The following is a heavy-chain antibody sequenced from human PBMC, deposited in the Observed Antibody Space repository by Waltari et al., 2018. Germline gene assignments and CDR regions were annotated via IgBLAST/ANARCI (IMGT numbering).Heavy chain of an antibody. D-gene: IGHD4-17*01. J-gene: IGHJ3*02. Sequence: QVQLQESGPGLVKPSETLSLTCTVSGYSISSGYYWGWIRQPPGKGLEWIGSIYHSGSTYYNPSLKSRVTISVDTSKNQFSLKLSSVTAADTAVYYCARVGDLEAFDIWGQGTMVTVSS. CDR1: GYSISSGYY. V-gene: IGHV4-38-2*02. CDR2: IYHSGST. CDR3: ARVGDLEAFDI.